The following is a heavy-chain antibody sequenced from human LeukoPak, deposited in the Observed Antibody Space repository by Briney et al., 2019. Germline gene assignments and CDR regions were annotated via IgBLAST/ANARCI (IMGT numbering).Heavy chain of an antibody. Sequence: SETLSLTCTVSGDSVSNGNYYWSWLRQPPGKAPEWIGYIYYTGKTYYNPSLEGRVTILVDTSRNHFSVKLSSVTAADTAVYYCARSQNYYGSGDYWSQGTLVTVSS. CDR2: IYYTGKT. J-gene: IGHJ4*02. CDR3: ARSQNYYGSGDY. D-gene: IGHD3-10*01. V-gene: IGHV4-61*03. CDR1: GDSVSNGNYY.